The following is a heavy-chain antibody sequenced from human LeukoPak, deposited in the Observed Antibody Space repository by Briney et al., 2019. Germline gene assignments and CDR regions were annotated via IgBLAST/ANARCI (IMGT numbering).Heavy chain of an antibody. J-gene: IGHJ6*02. CDR2: INPNSGGT. Sequence: ASVKVSCKASGYTFTGYYMHWVRRAPGQGLEWMGWINPNSGGTNYAQKFQGWVTMTRDTSISTAYMELSRLRSDDTAVYYCARSFGVVYGMDVWGQGTTVTVSS. V-gene: IGHV1-2*04. D-gene: IGHD3-3*01. CDR1: GYTFTGYY. CDR3: ARSFGVVYGMDV.